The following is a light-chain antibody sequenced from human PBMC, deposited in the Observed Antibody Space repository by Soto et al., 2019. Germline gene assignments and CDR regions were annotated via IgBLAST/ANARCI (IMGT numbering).Light chain of an antibody. CDR2: DVN. V-gene: IGLV2-14*03. CDR3: SSYTTSSTYV. CDR1: SSDVAAYNY. J-gene: IGLJ1*01. Sequence: QSALTQPASVSGSPGQSIAISCTGTSSDVAAYNYVSWYQQHPGKAPKLMIYDVNNRPSGVSNRFSGSKSGNTASLTTSGLQAEDEADYYCSSYTTSSTYVFGTGTKVTVL.